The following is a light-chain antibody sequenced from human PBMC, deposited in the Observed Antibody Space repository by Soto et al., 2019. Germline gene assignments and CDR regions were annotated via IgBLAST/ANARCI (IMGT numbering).Light chain of an antibody. J-gene: IGKJ1*01. CDR3: QQYNGYSRA. CDR2: KVS. V-gene: IGKV1-5*03. Sequence: DIQMTQSPSTLSASVGDRVTITCRASQNLNDWLAWFQQKPGKAPKLLIYKVSNLESGVPSRFSGGGSGTQFTLTISSLQPDDFATYYCQQYNGYSRAFGQGTKVEFK. CDR1: QNLNDW.